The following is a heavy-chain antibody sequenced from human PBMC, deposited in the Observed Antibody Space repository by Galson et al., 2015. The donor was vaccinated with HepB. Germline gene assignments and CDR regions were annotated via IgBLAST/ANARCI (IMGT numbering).Heavy chain of an antibody. V-gene: IGHV1-69*04. CDR2: IIPILGIA. CDR3: ARRGGLWFGELLSYNWFDP. Sequence: SVKVSCKASGGTFSSYAISWVRQAPGQGLEWMGRIIPILGIANYAQKFQGRVTITADKSTSTAYMELSSLRSEDTAVYYCARRGGLWFGELLSYNWFDPWGQGTLVTVSS. J-gene: IGHJ5*02. D-gene: IGHD3-10*01. CDR1: GGTFSSYA.